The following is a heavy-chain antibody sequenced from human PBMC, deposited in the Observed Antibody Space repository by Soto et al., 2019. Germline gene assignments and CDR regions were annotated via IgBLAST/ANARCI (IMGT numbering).Heavy chain of an antibody. Sequence: HPGGSLRLSCAASGFTFSSYALNWVRQAPGKGLEWVAVIWYDGSNKYYADSVKGRFTISRDNSKNTLYLQMNSLRAEDTAVYYCARDGGGPRYYYYGMDVWGQGTTVTVSS. V-gene: IGHV3-33*08. J-gene: IGHJ6*02. D-gene: IGHD3-16*01. CDR3: ARDGGGPRYYYYGMDV. CDR2: IWYDGSNK. CDR1: GFTFSSYA.